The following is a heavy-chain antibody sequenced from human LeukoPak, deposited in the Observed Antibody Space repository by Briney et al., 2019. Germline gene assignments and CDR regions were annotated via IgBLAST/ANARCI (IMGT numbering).Heavy chain of an antibody. V-gene: IGHV4-59*12. Sequence: SETLSLTCTVSGGSISSYCWSWIRQPPGKGLEWIGYVFYSGSTNYNPSLKSRVTISVDTSKNQFSLKLSSVTAADTAVYYCARSGSGYLRYYFDYWGQGTLVTVSS. J-gene: IGHJ4*02. CDR3: ARSGSGYLRYYFDY. CDR1: GGSISSYC. D-gene: IGHD5-12*01. CDR2: VFYSGST.